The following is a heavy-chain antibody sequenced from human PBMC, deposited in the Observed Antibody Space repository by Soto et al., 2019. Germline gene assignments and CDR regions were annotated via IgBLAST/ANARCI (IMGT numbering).Heavy chain of an antibody. CDR1: GFTFSSYA. CDR3: AKDDRGREYSGYGNFDY. CDR2: ISGSGGST. J-gene: IGHJ4*02. D-gene: IGHD5-12*01. Sequence: PGGSLRLSCAASGFTFSSYAMSWVRQAPGKGLEWVSAISGSGGSTYYADSVKGRFTISRDNSKNTLYLQMNSLRAEDTAVYYCAKDDRGREYSGYGNFDYWGQGTLVTVSS. V-gene: IGHV3-23*01.